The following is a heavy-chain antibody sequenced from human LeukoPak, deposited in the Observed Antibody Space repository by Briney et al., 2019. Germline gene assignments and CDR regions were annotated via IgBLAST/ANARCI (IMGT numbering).Heavy chain of an antibody. CDR2: IYYSGST. Sequence: SETLSLTCTVSGGSISSSSYYWGWIRQPPGKGLEWIGSIYYSGSTYYNPSLKSRVSISVDTSKNQFSLKLSSVTAADTAVYYCARHYGDYEVDYWGQGTLVTVSS. D-gene: IGHD4-17*01. J-gene: IGHJ4*02. V-gene: IGHV4-39*01. CDR1: GGSISSSSYY. CDR3: ARHYGDYEVDY.